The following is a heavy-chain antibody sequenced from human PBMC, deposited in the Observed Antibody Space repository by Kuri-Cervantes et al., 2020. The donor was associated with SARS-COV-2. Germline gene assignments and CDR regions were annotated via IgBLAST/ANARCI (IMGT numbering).Heavy chain of an antibody. J-gene: IGHJ6*02. D-gene: IGHD2/OR15-2a*01. CDR2: VYSSGGT. CDR1: GGSISWYY. CDR3: ARGILGDDSIHYGMDV. Sequence: ESLKTSCTFSGGSISWYYWSWIRQSAGKGLEFIGRVYSSGGTSYNPSLESRVTMSIDTAKNQVSLRLTSVTAADTAVYYCARGILGDDSIHYGMDVWGQGTSVTVSS. V-gene: IGHV4-4*07.